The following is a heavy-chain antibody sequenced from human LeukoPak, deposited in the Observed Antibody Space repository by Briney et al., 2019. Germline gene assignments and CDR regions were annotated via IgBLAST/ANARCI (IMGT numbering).Heavy chain of an antibody. V-gene: IGHV3-30*18. Sequence: PGRSLRLSCAASGFTFSSYGMHWVRQAPGKGLEWVAVISYDGSNKYYADSVKGRFTISRDNSKNTLYLQMNSLRAEDTAVYYCAKERELSVYFDYWGQGTLVTVSS. D-gene: IGHD1-26*01. J-gene: IGHJ4*02. CDR3: AKERELSVYFDY. CDR1: GFTFSSYG. CDR2: ISYDGSNK.